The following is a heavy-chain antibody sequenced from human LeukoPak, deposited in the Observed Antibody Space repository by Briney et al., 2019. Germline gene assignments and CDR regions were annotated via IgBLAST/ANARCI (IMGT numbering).Heavy chain of an antibody. CDR1: GFSFSRHW. Sequence: PGGSLRPSCEASGFSFSRHWMHWIRQPPGKGLVWVARISDGGSYRSHVGSVEGRFTISRDNVRNILYLHMNDLRGEDTAVYYCASFGISWTSAYWGQGTLVTVSS. CDR3: ASFGISWTSAY. D-gene: IGHD2-21*01. CDR2: ISDGGSYR. J-gene: IGHJ4*02. V-gene: IGHV3-74*01.